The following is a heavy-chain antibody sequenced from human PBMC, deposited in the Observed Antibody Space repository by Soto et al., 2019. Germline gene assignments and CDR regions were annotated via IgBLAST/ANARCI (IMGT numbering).Heavy chain of an antibody. CDR1: GFTFSSYG. CDR2: ISYDGSNK. Sequence: PGGSLRLSCAASGFTFSSYGMHWVRQAPGKGLEWVAVISYDGSNKYYADSVKGRFTISRDNSKNTLYLQMNSLRAEDTAVYYCAKDKSYDFWSGYPAWGQGTLVTVSS. V-gene: IGHV3-30*18. D-gene: IGHD3-3*01. CDR3: AKDKSYDFWSGYPA. J-gene: IGHJ5*02.